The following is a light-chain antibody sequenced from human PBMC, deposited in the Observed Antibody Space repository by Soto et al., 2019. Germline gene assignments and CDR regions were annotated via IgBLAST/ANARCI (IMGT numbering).Light chain of an antibody. V-gene: IGKV3-20*01. Sequence: EILLPQSPGTLSLSPGERATLSCRASQRVSSTYLAWYQQKPGQAPRLLIYGTSSRATGIPDRFSGSGSGTDFTLTISRLEPEDFAVYYCQQYGSSPTFGQGTKVDIK. CDR3: QQYGSSPT. J-gene: IGKJ1*01. CDR2: GTS. CDR1: QRVSSTY.